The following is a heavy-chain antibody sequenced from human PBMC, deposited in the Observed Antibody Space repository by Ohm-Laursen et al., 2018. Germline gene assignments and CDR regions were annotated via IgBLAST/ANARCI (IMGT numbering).Heavy chain of an antibody. J-gene: IGHJ4*02. Sequence: SETLSLTCPVSGGSISSYYWGWVRQPPGKGLEWIGYIHNSGSTNYNPSLKSRVTIATDTSKNQLSLKLSSVTAADTAVYYCARRANSAFPYYLDYWGQGTLVTVSS. CDR3: ARRANSAFPYYLDY. CDR1: GGSISSYY. V-gene: IGHV4-59*08. CDR2: IHNSGST. D-gene: IGHD1-26*01.